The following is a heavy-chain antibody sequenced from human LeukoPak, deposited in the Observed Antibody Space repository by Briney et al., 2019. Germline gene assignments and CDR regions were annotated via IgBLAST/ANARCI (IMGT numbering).Heavy chain of an antibody. D-gene: IGHD5-24*01. CDR3: ASGWLQYAFDI. Sequence: GGSLRLSCAASGFTFSSYWMSWIRQAPGKGLEWVANIKQDGSEKYYVDSVKGRFTISRDNAKNSQYLQMNSLRAEDTAVYYCASGWLQYAFDIWGQGTMVTVSS. CDR2: IKQDGSEK. V-gene: IGHV3-7*01. J-gene: IGHJ3*02. CDR1: GFTFSSYW.